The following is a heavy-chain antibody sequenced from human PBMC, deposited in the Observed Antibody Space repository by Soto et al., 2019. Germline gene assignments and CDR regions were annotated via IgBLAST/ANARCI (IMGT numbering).Heavy chain of an antibody. CDR2: IYFRGNT. V-gene: IGHV4-39*07. Sequence: SETLSLTCSVSGDSINSDKYYWGWIRQPPGKGLEWIGSIYFRGNTNYNPSLQTRVTISLDTSKNRFSLNLNSATAADSAVYFCARKGAAASYAHYYMDVWGRGTAVTVS. CDR1: GDSINSDKYY. D-gene: IGHD6-13*01. J-gene: IGHJ6*03. CDR3: ARKGAAASYAHYYMDV.